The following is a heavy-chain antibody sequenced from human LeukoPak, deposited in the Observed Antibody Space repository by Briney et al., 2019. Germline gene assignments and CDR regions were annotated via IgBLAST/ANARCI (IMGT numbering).Heavy chain of an antibody. CDR1: GFTFSSYS. V-gene: IGHV3-21*01. CDR3: ARADFWSGQAHMDV. CDR2: ISSSSSYI. D-gene: IGHD3-3*01. J-gene: IGHJ6*03. Sequence: KPGGSLRLSCAASGFTFSSYSMNWVRQAPGKGLEWVSSISSSSSYIYYADSVKGRFTISRDNAKNSLYLQMNSLRAEDTAVYYCARADFWSGQAHMDVWGKGTTVTVSS.